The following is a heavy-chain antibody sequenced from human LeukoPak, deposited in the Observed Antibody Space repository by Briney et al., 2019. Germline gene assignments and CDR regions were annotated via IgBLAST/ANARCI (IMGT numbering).Heavy chain of an antibody. CDR1: GGSIKRYY. D-gene: IGHD3-22*01. CDR2: IYYSGST. J-gene: IGHJ3*02. V-gene: IGHV4-59*01. CDR3: ARDRQEAYHDSSGFAPFDI. Sequence: PSETLSLTCIVSGGSIKRYYWNWTRQSPGKGLEWIGYIYYSGSTNYNPSLKSRVTISVDTSKNQVSLNLRSATAADTAVYHCARDRQEAYHDSSGFAPFDIWGQGTMVTVSS.